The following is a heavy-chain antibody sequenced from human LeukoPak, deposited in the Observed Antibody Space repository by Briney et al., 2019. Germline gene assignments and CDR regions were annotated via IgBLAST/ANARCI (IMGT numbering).Heavy chain of an antibody. CDR3: AKPRSGWYDYDY. D-gene: IGHD6-19*01. CDR2: ISGSGGSS. CDR1: GFTFSSFA. J-gene: IGHJ4*02. V-gene: IGHV3-23*01. Sequence: GGSLRLSCAASGFTFSSFAMSWVRQAPGKGLEWVSAISGSGGSSSYADSVKGRFTISRDNFKNTLYLQMNSLRVEDTAVYYCAKPRSGWYDYDYWGQGTLVTVSS.